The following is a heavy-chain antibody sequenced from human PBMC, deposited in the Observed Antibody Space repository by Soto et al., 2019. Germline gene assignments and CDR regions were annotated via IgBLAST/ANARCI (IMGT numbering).Heavy chain of an antibody. CDR1: GYFFSSYW. CDR2: IDPSDSET. CDR3: ARRGTSGWYIGDFDY. Sequence: PGESLKISCQTSGYFFSSYWIGWVRQMPGKGLEWLGIIDPSDSETRYNPSFQGQVSISVDKSISTAYLQWSSLEASDTAVYYCARRGTSGWYIGDFDYWGQGTLVTVSS. J-gene: IGHJ4*02. V-gene: IGHV5-51*01. D-gene: IGHD6-19*01.